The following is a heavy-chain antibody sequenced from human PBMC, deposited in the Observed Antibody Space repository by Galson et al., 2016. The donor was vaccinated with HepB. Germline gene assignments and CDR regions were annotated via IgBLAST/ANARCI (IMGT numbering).Heavy chain of an antibody. CDR2: IKQDGSEK. V-gene: IGHV3-7*03. Sequence: SLRLSCAASGFTFSGYWMTWVRQAPGKGLEWVANIKQDGSEKYYVDSMKGRFTISRDNAKNSLYLQMNSLRAEDTAVYYCASIFRYSSSQHPGYWGQGTLVTVSS. CDR3: ASIFRYSSSQHPGY. CDR1: GFTFSGYW. J-gene: IGHJ4*02. D-gene: IGHD6-13*01.